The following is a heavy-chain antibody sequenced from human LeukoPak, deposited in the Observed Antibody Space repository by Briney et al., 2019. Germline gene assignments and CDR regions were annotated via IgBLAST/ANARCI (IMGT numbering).Heavy chain of an antibody. CDR2: ISGSGGST. V-gene: IGHV3-23*01. CDR3: ARDSRLYYYDTSGTTFDY. D-gene: IGHD3-22*01. J-gene: IGHJ4*02. CDR1: GFTFRRYA. Sequence: GGSLRLSCVASGFTFRRYALSWVRQAPGKGLEWVSAISGSGGSTYYADSVKGRFTISRDNSKNTLYVQMNSLRAEDTAVYYCARDSRLYYYDTSGTTFDYWGQGTMVTVSS.